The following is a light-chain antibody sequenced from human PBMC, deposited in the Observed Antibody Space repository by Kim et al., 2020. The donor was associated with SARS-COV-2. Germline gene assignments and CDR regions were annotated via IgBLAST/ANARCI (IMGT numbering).Light chain of an antibody. CDR2: SNN. J-gene: IGLJ1*01. V-gene: IGLV1-44*01. CDR3: AAWDDSLNGQV. Sequence: ELTQPPSASGTPGQRVTISCSGSSSNIETNTVNWYQQLPGTAPKLLIYSNNQRPSGVPDRFSGSKSGTSASLAISGLQSEDEADYYCAAWDDSLNGQVFGTGTKVTVL. CDR1: SSNIETNT.